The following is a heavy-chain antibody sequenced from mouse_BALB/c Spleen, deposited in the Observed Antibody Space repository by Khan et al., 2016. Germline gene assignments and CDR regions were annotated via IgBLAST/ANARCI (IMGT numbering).Heavy chain of an antibody. CDR1: GFDFSRYW. V-gene: IGHV4-1*02. CDR3: ARRHDYGRFAY. CDR2: INPDSSTI. D-gene: IGHD1-2*01. J-gene: IGHJ3*01. Sequence: EVKLLESGGGLVQPGGSLKLSCAASGFDFSRYWMSWVRQAPGKGLEWIGEINPDSSTINYTPSLKDKFTISRDNAKNTLYLQMSKVRSEDTALYYCARRHDYGRFAYWGQGTLVTVSA.